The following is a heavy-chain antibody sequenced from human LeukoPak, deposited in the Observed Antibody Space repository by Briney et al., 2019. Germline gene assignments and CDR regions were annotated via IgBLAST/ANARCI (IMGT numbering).Heavy chain of an antibody. CDR1: GFTFSSYA. V-gene: IGHV3-23*01. J-gene: IGHJ4*02. Sequence: GGSLRLSCAASGFTFSSYAMSWVRQAPGKGLEWVSAISGSGGSTYYADSVKGRSTISRDNSKNTLYLQMNSLGAEDTAVYYCAESFPGITKDYWGQGTLVTISS. D-gene: IGHD3-10*01. CDR3: AESFPGITKDY. CDR2: ISGSGGST.